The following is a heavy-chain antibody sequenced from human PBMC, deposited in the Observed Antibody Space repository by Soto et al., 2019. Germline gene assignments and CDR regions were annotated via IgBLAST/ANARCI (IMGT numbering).Heavy chain of an antibody. CDR2: ISGTGGST. V-gene: IGHV3-23*01. J-gene: IGHJ4*02. Sequence: GSLRLSCAASGFTFSSYAMSWVRQAPGKGLEWVSVISGTGGSTHYADSVKGRSTISRDNPKNTLYLQVNSLRAEDTAVYYCAKEADISGYHPDYWGQGTQVTVSS. CDR3: AKEADISGYHPDY. D-gene: IGHD3-22*01. CDR1: GFTFSSYA.